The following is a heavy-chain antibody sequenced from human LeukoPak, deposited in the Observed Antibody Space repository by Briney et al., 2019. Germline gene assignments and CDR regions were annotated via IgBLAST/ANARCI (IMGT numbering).Heavy chain of an antibody. CDR1: GGSISSSSYY. J-gene: IGHJ4*02. CDR3: ARCHYYDSSGYSTTFPFDY. Sequence: PSETLSLTCTVSGGSISSSSYYWGWIRQPPGKGLEWIGSIYYSGSTYYNPSLKSRVTISVDTSKNQFSLKLSSVTAADTAVYYCARCHYYDSSGYSTTFPFDYWGQGTLVTVSS. CDR2: IYYSGST. V-gene: IGHV4-39*01. D-gene: IGHD3-22*01.